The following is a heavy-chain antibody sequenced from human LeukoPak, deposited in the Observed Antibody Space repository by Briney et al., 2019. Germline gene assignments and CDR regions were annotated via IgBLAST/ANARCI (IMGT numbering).Heavy chain of an antibody. CDR1: GYTFTSYG. Sequence: ASVKVSCKASGYTFTSYGISWVRQAPGQGLVWMGWISAYNGNTNYAQKLQGRVTMTTDTSTSTAYMELRSLRSDDTAVYYCARASMVRGVMSPYYYYYMDVWGKGTTVTVSS. J-gene: IGHJ6*03. D-gene: IGHD3-10*01. CDR2: ISAYNGNT. V-gene: IGHV1-18*01. CDR3: ARASMVRGVMSPYYYYYMDV.